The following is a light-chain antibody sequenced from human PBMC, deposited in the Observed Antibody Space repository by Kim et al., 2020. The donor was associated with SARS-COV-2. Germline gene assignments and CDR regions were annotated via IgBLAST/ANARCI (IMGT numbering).Light chain of an antibody. CDR1: SGSVSTNYY. J-gene: IGLJ3*02. V-gene: IGLV8-61*01. Sequence: QAVVTQEPSFSVSPGGTVTLTCGLSSGSVSTNYYPSWYQQTPGQPPRTLIYRTNTRSSGVPDRFSGSILGNKAALTITGAQADDESDYYCALFVSGGSWVFGGGTQLTVL. CDR3: ALFVSGGSWV. CDR2: RTN.